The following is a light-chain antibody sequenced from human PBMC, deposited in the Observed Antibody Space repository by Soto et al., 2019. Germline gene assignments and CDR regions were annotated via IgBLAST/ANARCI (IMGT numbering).Light chain of an antibody. Sequence: QSVLTQPASVSGSPGQSITISCTGTSSDVGGYNLVSWYQQQPGKAPKLMIYDVTNRPSGVSNRFSGSKSGNTASLTISGLQAEDEADYYCCSYAGSREVFGTGTKVTVL. J-gene: IGLJ1*01. CDR2: DVT. CDR3: CSYAGSREV. V-gene: IGLV2-23*02. CDR1: SSDVGGYNL.